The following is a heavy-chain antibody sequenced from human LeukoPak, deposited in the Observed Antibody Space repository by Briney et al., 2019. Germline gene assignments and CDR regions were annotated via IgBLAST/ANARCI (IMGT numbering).Heavy chain of an antibody. V-gene: IGHV4-4*07. Sequence: SETLSLTCTVSGDSISNYYWSWIRQPAGKGLEWIGRIYTSGSTTYNPSLKSRVTMSVDTSKNQFSLKLSSVTAADTAVYYCARGYDDSGAFDYWGQGTLVTVSS. D-gene: IGHD3-3*01. CDR1: GDSISNYY. J-gene: IGHJ4*02. CDR2: IYTSGST. CDR3: ARGYDDSGAFDY.